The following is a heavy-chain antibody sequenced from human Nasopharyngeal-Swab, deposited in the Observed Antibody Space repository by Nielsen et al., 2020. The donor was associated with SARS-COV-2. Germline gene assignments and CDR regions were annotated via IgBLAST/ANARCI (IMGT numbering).Heavy chain of an antibody. V-gene: IGHV1-58*01. CDR3: ATLSAPRDGNNRAPMG. Sequence: SVKVSCKASGFTFSGSAVQWVRQARGQRLEWIGWIVLGIDRTDYAQKFQDRVTITRDMSASTVYMQLSSLRSEDTALYYCATLSAPRDGNNRAPMGWGQGTLVTVSS. CDR1: GFTFSGSA. J-gene: IGHJ4*02. D-gene: IGHD5-24*01. CDR2: IVLGIDRT.